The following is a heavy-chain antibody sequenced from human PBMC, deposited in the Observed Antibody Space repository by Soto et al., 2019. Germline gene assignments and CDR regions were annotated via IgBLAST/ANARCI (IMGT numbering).Heavy chain of an antibody. J-gene: IGHJ4*02. CDR2: IWYDGSNK. V-gene: IGHV3-33*01. CDR3: ARDLVDMATIWGGGFGG. D-gene: IGHD3-16*01. Sequence: QVQLVESGGGVVQPGRSLRLSCAASGFTFSSYGMHWVRQAPGKGLEWVAVIWYDGSNKYYADSVKGRFTISRDNSKNTLYLKMNSLRSVDTAVYYCARDLVDMATIWGGGFGGWGQGTLVTVSS. CDR1: GFTFSSYG.